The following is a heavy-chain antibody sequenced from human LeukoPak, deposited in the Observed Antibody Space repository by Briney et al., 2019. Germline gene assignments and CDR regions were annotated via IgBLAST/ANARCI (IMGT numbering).Heavy chain of an antibody. CDR2: ISSSSSVI. Sequence: PGGSLRLSCAAAGFTFSSYSMNWVRQAPGKGREWVSYISSSSSVIYYADSVKGRITISRDNAKNSLYLQMNSLRDEDTAVYYCARDSYSSSWYDYWGQGTLVTVSS. CDR1: GFTFSSYS. V-gene: IGHV3-48*02. J-gene: IGHJ4*02. D-gene: IGHD6-13*01. CDR3: ARDSYSSSWYDY.